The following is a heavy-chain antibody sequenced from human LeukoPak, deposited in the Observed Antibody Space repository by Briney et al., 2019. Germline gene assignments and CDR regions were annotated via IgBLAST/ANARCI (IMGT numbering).Heavy chain of an antibody. Sequence: PGGSLRLSCAASGFTVSGTHMSWVRQAPGKGLEWVSAMYTGGTTYYADSVKGRFTISRDNSRNTLFLHMSSLRADDTAVYYCAKDEATSGGGLASRGQGTLVTVSS. CDR2: MYTGGTT. V-gene: IGHV3-53*01. CDR3: AKDEATSGGGLAS. D-gene: IGHD3-16*01. CDR1: GFTVSGTH. J-gene: IGHJ4*02.